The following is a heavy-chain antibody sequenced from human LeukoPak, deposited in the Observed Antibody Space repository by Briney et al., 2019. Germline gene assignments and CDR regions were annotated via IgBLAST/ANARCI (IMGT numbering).Heavy chain of an antibody. Sequence: SETLSLTCTVSGGSISSSSYYWGWIRQPPGKGLEWIGSIYYSGSTYYNPSLKSRVTISVDTSKNQFSLKLSSVTAADTAVYYCATATWTRVGFDPWGQGTLVTVSS. V-gene: IGHV4-39*07. CDR3: ATATWTRVGFDP. CDR1: GGSISSSSYY. D-gene: IGHD2-15*01. CDR2: IYYSGST. J-gene: IGHJ5*02.